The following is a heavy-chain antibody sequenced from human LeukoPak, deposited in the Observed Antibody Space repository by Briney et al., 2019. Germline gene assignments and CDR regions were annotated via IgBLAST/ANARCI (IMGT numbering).Heavy chain of an antibody. D-gene: IGHD6-13*01. J-gene: IGHJ4*02. CDR3: APRAAYSSSWYVED. V-gene: IGHV3-23*01. Sequence: GGSLRLSCAASGFTFSSYAMSWVRQAPGKGLEWVSVISGSGGSTYYAESVKGRFTISRDNSKNTLYLQMNSLRVEDTAVYYCAPRAAYSSSWYVEDWGQGTLVTVSS. CDR2: ISGSGGST. CDR1: GFTFSSYA.